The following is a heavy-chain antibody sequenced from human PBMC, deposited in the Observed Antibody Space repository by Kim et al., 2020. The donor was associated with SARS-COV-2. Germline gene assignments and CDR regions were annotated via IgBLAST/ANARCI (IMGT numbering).Heavy chain of an antibody. CDR3: GREDIVVVPAIDY. CDR2: IWYDGSNK. D-gene: IGHD2-2*01. V-gene: IGHV3-33*01. CDR1: GFTFSSYG. Sequence: GGSLRLSCAASGFTFSSYGMHWVRQAPGKGLEWVAVIWYDGSNKYYVDSVKGRFTISRDNSKNTLYLQMNSLRAEDTAVYYCGREDIVVVPAIDYWGQGT. J-gene: IGHJ4*02.